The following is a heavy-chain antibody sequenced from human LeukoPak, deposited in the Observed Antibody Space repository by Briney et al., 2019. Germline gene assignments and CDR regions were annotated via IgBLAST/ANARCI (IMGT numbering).Heavy chain of an antibody. D-gene: IGHD5-24*01. CDR1: GYTFTSYD. J-gene: IGHJ4*02. V-gene: IGHV1-8*03. Sequence: ASVTVSCKASGYTFTSYDINWVRQATGQGLEWMGWMNPNSGSTGYAQKFQGRVTITRNTSISTAYMELSSLRSEDTAVYYCARGKDIAMGYWGQGTLVTVSS. CDR2: MNPNSGST. CDR3: ARGKDIAMGY.